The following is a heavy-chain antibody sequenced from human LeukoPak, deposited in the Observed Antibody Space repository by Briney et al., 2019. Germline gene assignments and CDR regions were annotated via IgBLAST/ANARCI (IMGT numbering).Heavy chain of an antibody. V-gene: IGHV4-34*01. D-gene: IGHD6-13*01. CDR1: GGSFSGYY. CDR2: INHSGST. CDR3: ATRPGGSTWYGVFDY. Sequence: PSETLSLTCAVYGGSFSGYYWSWIRQPPGKGLEWIGEINHSGSTNYNPSLKSRVTISVDTSKNQFSLKLSSVTAADTALYFCATRPGGSTWYGVFDYWSPGTLVTVS. J-gene: IGHJ4*02.